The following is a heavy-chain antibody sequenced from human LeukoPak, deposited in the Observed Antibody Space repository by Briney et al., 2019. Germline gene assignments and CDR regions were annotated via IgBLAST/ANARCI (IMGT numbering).Heavy chain of an antibody. J-gene: IGHJ4*02. CDR1: GFTFSSYE. D-gene: IGHD3-16*02. Sequence: GGSLRLSCAASGFTFSSYEMNWVRQAPGKGLEWVSYISSFSSTIYYADSVKGRFTISRDNAKNSLYLQMNSLRAEDTAVYYCARGNYDYVWGSYRYTDYWGQGTLVTVSS. CDR2: ISSFSSTI. V-gene: IGHV3-48*03. CDR3: ARGNYDYVWGSYRYTDY.